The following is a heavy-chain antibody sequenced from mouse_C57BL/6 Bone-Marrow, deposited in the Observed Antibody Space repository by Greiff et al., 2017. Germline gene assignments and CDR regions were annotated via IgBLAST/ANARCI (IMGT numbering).Heavy chain of an antibody. CDR3: ARRIGARMAMDY. D-gene: IGHD2-10*02. V-gene: IGHV2-2*01. J-gene: IGHJ4*01. Sequence: QVQLKQSGPGLVQPSQSLSITCTVSGFSLTSYGVHWVRQSPGKGLEWLGVIWSGGSTDYNAAFISRLSISQDNSKSQVFFKMNSLHADDAAIYYCARRIGARMAMDYWGQGTSVTVSS. CDR2: IWSGGST. CDR1: GFSLTSYG.